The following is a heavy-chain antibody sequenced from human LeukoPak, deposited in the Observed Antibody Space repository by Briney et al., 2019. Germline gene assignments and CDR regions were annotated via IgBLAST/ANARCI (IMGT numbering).Heavy chain of an antibody. CDR2: IKQDATEQ. V-gene: IGHV3-7*01. J-gene: IGHJ4*02. CDR1: GFTFSSYW. CDR3: ARFHYCSSTNCYPRHFDY. Sequence: GGSPRLSCAASGFTFSSYWMSWVRQAPGKGLEWVANIKQDATEQYYVESAKGRFTISRDNTKNSLYLQVNSLRAEDTAVYYCARFHYCSSTNCYPRHFDYWGQGTLVTVSS. D-gene: IGHD2-2*01.